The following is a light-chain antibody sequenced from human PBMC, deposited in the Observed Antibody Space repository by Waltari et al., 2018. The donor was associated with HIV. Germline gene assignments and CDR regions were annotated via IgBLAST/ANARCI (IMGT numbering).Light chain of an antibody. V-gene: IGLV3-21*02. J-gene: IGLJ3*02. CDR1: NIGSKS. CDR2: DDS. Sequence: SNVLTQPPSVSVAPGQTARITCGGNNIGSKSVHWYQQKPGQAPVVVVFDDSDRPSGIPERFSGSNSANTATLTNSTVEAGDEADYYCQVWDSRRDWVLGGGTKLTVL. CDR3: QVWDSRRDWV.